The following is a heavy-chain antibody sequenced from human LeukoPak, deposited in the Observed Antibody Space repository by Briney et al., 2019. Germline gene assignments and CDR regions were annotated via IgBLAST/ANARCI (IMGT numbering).Heavy chain of an antibody. V-gene: IGHV1-2*02. Sequence: ASVKVSCKASGYTFTGYYIHWVRQAPGQGLDWMGWINPNSGDTGSARRFQGRVTMTMDTSSSTAYMELSTLTSDDTAVYYCARRAAAGYYWYFDLWGRGTLVIVPS. CDR2: INPNSGDT. D-gene: IGHD6-13*01. J-gene: IGHJ2*01. CDR3: ARRAAAGYYWYFDL. CDR1: GYTFTGYY.